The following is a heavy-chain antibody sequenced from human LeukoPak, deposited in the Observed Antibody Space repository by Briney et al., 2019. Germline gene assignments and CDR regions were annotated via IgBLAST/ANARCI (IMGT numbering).Heavy chain of an antibody. CDR2: ISSSSSYI. Sequence: GGSLRLSCAASGFTFSSYSMNWVRQPPGKGLEWVSSISSSSSYIYYADSVKGRFTISRDNAKNSLYLQMNSLRAEDTAVYYCARDSPVPYYYDSSGYADYWGQGTLVTVSS. V-gene: IGHV3-21*01. CDR3: ARDSPVPYYYDSSGYADY. D-gene: IGHD3-22*01. CDR1: GFTFSSYS. J-gene: IGHJ4*02.